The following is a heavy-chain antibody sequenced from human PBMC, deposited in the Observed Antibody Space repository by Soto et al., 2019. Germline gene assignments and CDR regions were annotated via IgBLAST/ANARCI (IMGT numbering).Heavy chain of an antibody. Sequence: QVQLQESGPGLMKPSQTLSLTCTVSGGSISSGGYYWSWIRQHPGKGLEWIGYIYYSGSTYYNPSLKSRVTISVDTSKNQFSLKLSSVTAADTAVYYCARAGDSSGYGSFEPWGQGTLVTVSS. CDR2: IYYSGST. J-gene: IGHJ5*02. CDR1: GGSISSGGYY. D-gene: IGHD3-22*01. V-gene: IGHV4-31*03. CDR3: ARAGDSSGYGSFEP.